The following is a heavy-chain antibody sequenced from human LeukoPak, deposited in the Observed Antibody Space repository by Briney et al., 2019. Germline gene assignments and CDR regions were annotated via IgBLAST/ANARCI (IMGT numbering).Heavy chain of an antibody. CDR1: GYTFTSYY. CDR3: AIQTLYCSGGSCYYYFDY. J-gene: IGHJ4*02. CDR2: INPSGGST. V-gene: IGHV1-46*01. Sequence: ASVKVSCKASGYTFTSYYMHWVRQAPGQGLEWMGIINPSGGSTSYAQKFQGRVTMTRDTSTSTVYMELSSLRSEDTAVYYCAIQTLYCSGGSCYYYFDYWGQGTLVTVSP. D-gene: IGHD2-15*01.